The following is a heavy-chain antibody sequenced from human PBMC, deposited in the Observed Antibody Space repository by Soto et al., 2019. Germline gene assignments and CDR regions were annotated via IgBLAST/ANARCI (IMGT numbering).Heavy chain of an antibody. CDR2: ISSSSSYI. Sequence: GGSLRLSCAASGFTFSSYSMNWVRQAPGKGLEWVSSISSSSSYIYYADSVKGRFTISRDNAKNSLYLQMNSLRAEDTAVYYCARDRGPEDYGMDVWGQGTTVTVSS. CDR3: ARDRGPEDYGMDV. V-gene: IGHV3-21*01. CDR1: GFTFSSYS. J-gene: IGHJ6*02. D-gene: IGHD3-10*01.